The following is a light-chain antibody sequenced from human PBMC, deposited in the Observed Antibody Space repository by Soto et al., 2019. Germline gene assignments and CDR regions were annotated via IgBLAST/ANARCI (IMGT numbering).Light chain of an antibody. V-gene: IGLV1-40*01. CDR1: SSNIGAGYD. CDR3: QAYASSLSGVL. CDR2: GNT. J-gene: IGLJ2*01. Sequence: QSVLTQPPSVSGAPGQRVTISCTGSSSNIGAGYDVHWYQHLPGTAPKLLIYGNTHRPSGVPDRFSGSKSGPAASLAVPGIRAEDNSDYYCQAYASSLSGVLFGGGTKVTAL.